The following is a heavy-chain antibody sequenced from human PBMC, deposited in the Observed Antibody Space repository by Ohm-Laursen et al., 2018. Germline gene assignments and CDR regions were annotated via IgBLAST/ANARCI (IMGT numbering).Heavy chain of an antibody. Sequence: SVKVSCKASGGTFSSYAISWVRQAPGQGLEWMGWISAYNGNTNYAQKLQGRATMTTDTSTSTAYMELRSLRSDDTAVYYCAREVTYYYGSGSYSTGHYYYGMDVWGQGTTVTVSS. CDR2: ISAYNGNT. CDR3: AREVTYYYGSGSYSTGHYYYGMDV. CDR1: GGTFSSYA. J-gene: IGHJ6*02. V-gene: IGHV1-18*01. D-gene: IGHD3-10*01.